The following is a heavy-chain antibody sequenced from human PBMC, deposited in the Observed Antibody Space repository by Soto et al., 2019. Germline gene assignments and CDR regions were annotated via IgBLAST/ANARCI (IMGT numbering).Heavy chain of an antibody. V-gene: IGHV1-69*01. CDR3: ARDGCGYSYGRFDPTYYYYGMDV. CDR2: IIPIFGTA. Sequence: QVQLVQSGAEVKKPGSSVKVSCKASGGTFSSYAISWVRQAPGQGLEWMGGIIPIFGTANYAQKFQGRVTITADESTSTAYMELSSLRSEDTAVYYCARDGCGYSYGRFDPTYYYYGMDVWGQGTTVTVSS. D-gene: IGHD5-18*01. J-gene: IGHJ6*02. CDR1: GGTFSSYA.